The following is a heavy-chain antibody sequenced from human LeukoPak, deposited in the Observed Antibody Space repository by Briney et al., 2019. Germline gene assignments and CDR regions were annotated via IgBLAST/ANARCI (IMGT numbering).Heavy chain of an antibody. CDR1: GFTFSNAW. V-gene: IGHV3-23*01. CDR3: AKVGRSDYYYYYYYYMDV. Sequence: GGSLRLSCAASGFTFSNAWMSWVRQAPGKGLEWVSAISGSGGSTYYADSVKGRFTISRDNSKNTVYLQMNSLRAEDTAVYYCAKVGRSDYYYYYYYYMDVWGKGTTVTVSS. CDR2: ISGSGGST. D-gene: IGHD4-11*01. J-gene: IGHJ6*03.